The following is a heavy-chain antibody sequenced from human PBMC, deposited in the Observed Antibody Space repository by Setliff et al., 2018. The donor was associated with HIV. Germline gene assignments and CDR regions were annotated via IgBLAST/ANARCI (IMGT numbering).Heavy chain of an antibody. Sequence: SETLSLTCTVSGGSISSYYWSWIRQPPGKGLEWIGYIYYSGSTNYNPSLKSRVTISVDTFKNQFSLKLSSVTAADTAVYYCARASGPGTYWYFDLWGRGTLVTVSS. D-gene: IGHD1-26*01. CDR3: ARASGPGTYWYFDL. J-gene: IGHJ2*01. CDR2: IYYSGST. V-gene: IGHV4-59*01. CDR1: GGSISSYY.